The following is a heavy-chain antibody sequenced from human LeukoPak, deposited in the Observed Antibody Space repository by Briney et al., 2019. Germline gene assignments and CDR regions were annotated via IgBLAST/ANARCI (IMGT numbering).Heavy chain of an antibody. CDR3: ARGIAVAGTEYFQH. V-gene: IGHV1-8*01. Sequence: RGASVKVSCKASGYTFTSYDINWLRQATGQGLEWMGWMNPNSGNTGYAQKFQGRVTMTRNTSISTAYMELSSLRSEDTAVYYCARGIAVAGTEYFQHWGQGTLVTVSS. CDR1: GYTFTSYD. D-gene: IGHD6-19*01. CDR2: MNPNSGNT. J-gene: IGHJ1*01.